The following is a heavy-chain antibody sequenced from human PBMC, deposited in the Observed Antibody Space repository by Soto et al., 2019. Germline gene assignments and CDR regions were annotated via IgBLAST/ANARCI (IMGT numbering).Heavy chain of an antibody. CDR1: GYTLTELS. Sequence: GASVKVSCKVSGYTLTELSMHWVRQAPGKGLEWMGGFDPEDGETIYAQKFQGRVTMTEDTSTDTAYMELSSLRSEDTAVYYCATVHIEGQPSHGGYYYYGTDVWGQGTTVTVSS. D-gene: IGHD1-26*01. J-gene: IGHJ6*02. CDR3: ATVHIEGQPSHGGYYYYGTDV. CDR2: FDPEDGET. V-gene: IGHV1-24*01.